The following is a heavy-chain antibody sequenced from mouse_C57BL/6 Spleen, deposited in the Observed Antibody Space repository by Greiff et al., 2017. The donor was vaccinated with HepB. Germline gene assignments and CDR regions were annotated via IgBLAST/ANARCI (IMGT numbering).Heavy chain of an antibody. Sequence: EVQRVESGGGLVKPGGSLKLSCAASGFTFSDYGMHWVRQAPEKGLEWVAYISSGSSTIYYADTVKGRFTISRDNAKNTLFLQMTSLRSEDTAMYYCARRAGSRYAGYAMDYWGQGTSVTVSS. V-gene: IGHV5-17*01. CDR1: GFTFSDYG. D-gene: IGHD1-1*01. CDR2: ISSGSSTI. J-gene: IGHJ4*01. CDR3: ARRAGSRYAGYAMDY.